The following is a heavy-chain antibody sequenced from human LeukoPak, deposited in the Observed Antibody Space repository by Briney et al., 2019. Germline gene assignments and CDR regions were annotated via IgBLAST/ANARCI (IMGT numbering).Heavy chain of an antibody. D-gene: IGHD2-21*02. J-gene: IGHJ4*02. CDR3: ARSCGGDCYPSAYYYDY. Sequence: SVKVSCKASGGTFSSYAISWVRQAPGQGLEWMGRIIPILGIANYAQKFQGRVTITADKSTSTAYMELSSLRSEDTAVYYCARSCGGDCYPSAYYYDYWGQGTLVTVSS. CDR2: IIPILGIA. CDR1: GGTFSSYA. V-gene: IGHV1-69*04.